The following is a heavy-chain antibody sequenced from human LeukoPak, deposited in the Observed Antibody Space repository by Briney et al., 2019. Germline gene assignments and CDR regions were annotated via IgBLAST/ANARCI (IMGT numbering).Heavy chain of an antibody. CDR1: GFTFSSYA. CDR3: TRHEERITMIVVGHDY. CDR2: IRSKANSYAT. Sequence: GGSLRLSCAASGFTFSSYAMSWVRQASGKGLEWVGRIRSKANSYATAYAASVKGRFTISRDDSKNTAYLQMNSLKTEDTAVYYCTRHEERITMIVVGHDYWGQGTLVTVSS. D-gene: IGHD3-22*01. V-gene: IGHV3-73*01. J-gene: IGHJ4*02.